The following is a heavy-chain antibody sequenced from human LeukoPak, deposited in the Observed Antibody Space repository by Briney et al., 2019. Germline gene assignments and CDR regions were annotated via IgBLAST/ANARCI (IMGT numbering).Heavy chain of an antibody. CDR3: ARELGYSYGLGHAFDI. J-gene: IGHJ3*02. CDR2: IYHSGST. D-gene: IGHD5-18*01. CDR1: GGSISSSNW. Sequence: SGTLSLTCAVSGGSISSSNWWSWVRQPPGKGLEWIGEIYHSGSTNYNPSLKSRVTISVDKSKNQFSLKPSSVTAADTAVYYCARELGYSYGLGHAFDIWGQGTMVTVSS. V-gene: IGHV4-4*02.